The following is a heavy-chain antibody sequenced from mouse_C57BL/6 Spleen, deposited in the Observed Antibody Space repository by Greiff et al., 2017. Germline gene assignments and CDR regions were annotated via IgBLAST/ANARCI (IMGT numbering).Heavy chain of an antibody. J-gene: IGHJ3*01. D-gene: IGHD2-4*01. Sequence: VQLQQSGPELVKPGASVKISCKASGYTFTDYYMNWVKQSHGKSLEWIGDINPNNGGTSYNQKFKGKATLTVDKSSSTAYMELRRLTSEDSAVYYCARGDDYDSWFAYWGKGTLVTVSA. CDR2: INPNNGGT. CDR1: GYTFTDYY. CDR3: ARGDDYDSWFAY. V-gene: IGHV1-26*01.